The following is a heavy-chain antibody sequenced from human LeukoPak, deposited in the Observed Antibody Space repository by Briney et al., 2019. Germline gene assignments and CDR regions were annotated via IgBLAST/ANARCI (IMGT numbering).Heavy chain of an antibody. J-gene: IGHJ4*02. CDR3: ASLSIVGATTFDY. CDR1: GFTFSNAW. V-gene: IGHV3-23*01. D-gene: IGHD1-26*01. CDR2: ISGSGGST. Sequence: GGSLRLSCAAPGFTFSNAWMSWVRQAPGKGLEWVSAISGSGGSTYYADSVKGRFTISRDNAKNTLYLQMNSLRAEDTAVYYCASLSIVGATTFDYWGQGTLVTVSS.